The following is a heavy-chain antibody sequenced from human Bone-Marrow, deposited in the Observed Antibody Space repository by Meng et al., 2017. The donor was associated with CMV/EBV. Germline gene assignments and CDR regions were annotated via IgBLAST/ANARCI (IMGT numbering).Heavy chain of an antibody. V-gene: IGHV4-39*01. CDR2: IYYSGST. Sequence: GSLRLSCTVSGGSISSSSYYWGWIRQPPGKGLEWIGSIYYSGSTYYNPSLKSRVTISVDTSKNQFSLKLSSVTAADTAVYYCARQYIVVVPAAMDYWGQGTLVTVSS. J-gene: IGHJ4*02. CDR1: GGSISSSSYY. D-gene: IGHD2-2*01. CDR3: ARQYIVVVPAAMDY.